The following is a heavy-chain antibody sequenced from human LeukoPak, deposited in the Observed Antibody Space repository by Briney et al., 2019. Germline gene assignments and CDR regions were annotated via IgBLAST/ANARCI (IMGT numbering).Heavy chain of an antibody. D-gene: IGHD1-26*01. CDR2: INSDGSST. CDR1: GFTFSSYW. CDR3: AFDTNSGSFDY. J-gene: IGHJ4*02. Sequence: GGSLRLSCAASGFTFSSYWMHWVRQAPGKGLVWVSRINSDGSSTSYADSVKGRFTISRDNAKNTLYLQMNSLRAEDTAVYYGAFDTNSGSFDYWGQGTLVTVSS. V-gene: IGHV3-74*01.